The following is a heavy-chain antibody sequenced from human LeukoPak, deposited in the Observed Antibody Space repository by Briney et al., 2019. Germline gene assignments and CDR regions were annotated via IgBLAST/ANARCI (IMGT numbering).Heavy chain of an antibody. D-gene: IGHD1-26*01. J-gene: IGHJ6*02. Sequence: SATLSLTCTVSGGSLSSSTSYWGWIRQPPGKELPSLLTSYYSGNTYNIPSLNSRVTISVDTSKNQFSLKLSSVTAADTAVYYCARQKTIVGAFYYYGFDVWGQGTTVTVSS. V-gene: IGHV4-39*01. CDR3: ARQKTIVGAFYYYGFDV. CDR1: GGSLSSSTSY. CDR2: SYYSGNT.